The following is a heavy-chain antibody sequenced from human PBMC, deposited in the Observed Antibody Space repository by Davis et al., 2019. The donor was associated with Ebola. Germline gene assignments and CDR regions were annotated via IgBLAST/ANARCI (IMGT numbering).Heavy chain of an antibody. CDR3: ARVNAVTGYSRFDP. Sequence: GESLKISCAASGFTFDYYAMSWVRQAPGKGLEWVSGINWNGGSTGYADSVKGRFTISRDNARNSLYLQMSSLRGEDTAVYHCARVNAVTGYSRFDPWGQGTLVTVSS. D-gene: IGHD3-9*01. V-gene: IGHV3-20*01. J-gene: IGHJ5*02. CDR2: INWNGGST. CDR1: GFTFDYYA.